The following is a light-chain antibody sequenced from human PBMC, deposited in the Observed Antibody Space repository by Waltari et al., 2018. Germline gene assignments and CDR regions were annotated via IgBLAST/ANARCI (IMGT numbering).Light chain of an antibody. CDR2: LGS. CDR3: HLYGSGRT. J-gene: IGKJ4*01. CDR1: QSPLHRNGYYY. V-gene: IGKV2-28*01. Sequence: IALTQSPLSLPVTPGEPASISCRSSQSPLHRNGYYYLDWYLQKPGQSPQVLIYLGSNRASGVPDRFSGSGSGTDFTLKISRVEAEDSAVYFCHLYGSGRTFGGGTKVEIK.